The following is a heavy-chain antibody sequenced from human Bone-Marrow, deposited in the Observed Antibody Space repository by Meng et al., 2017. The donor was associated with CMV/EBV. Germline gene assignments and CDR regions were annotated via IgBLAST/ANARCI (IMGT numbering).Heavy chain of an antibody. CDR2: ISSSGSTI. CDR3: ARGFGFTV. Sequence: GESLKISCATSGFTFSIFGMHWVRQAPGKGLEWVSYISSSGSTIYYADSVKGRFTISRDNAKNSLYLQMNSLRAEDTAVYYCARGFGFTVWGQGTLVTVSS. CDR1: GFTFSIFG. J-gene: IGHJ4*02. D-gene: IGHD3-16*01. V-gene: IGHV3-48*04.